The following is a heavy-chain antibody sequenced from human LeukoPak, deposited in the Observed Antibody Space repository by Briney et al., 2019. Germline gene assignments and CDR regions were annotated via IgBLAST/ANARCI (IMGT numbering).Heavy chain of an antibody. CDR1: GGPISSYY. CDR3: ALFPIRGSCSSTSCPGSFDV. J-gene: IGHJ3*01. D-gene: IGHD2-2*01. CDR2: IYNTGST. V-gene: IGHV4-59*08. Sequence: SETLSLNCTVSGGPISSYYSSWIRQPPGEGLEWIGYIYNTGSTDYNPSRKSRVTISLDTSKTQYSLKLSSVTAAETAVYYCALFPIRGSCSSTSCPGSFDVWSQGRMVTVSA.